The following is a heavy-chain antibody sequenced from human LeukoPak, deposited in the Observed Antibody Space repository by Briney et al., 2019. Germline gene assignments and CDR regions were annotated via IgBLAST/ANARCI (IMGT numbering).Heavy chain of an antibody. J-gene: IGHJ5*02. V-gene: IGHV3-7*01. CDR2: IKQDGSEK. D-gene: IGHD3-10*01. CDR3: ARERGSGSYHPFDP. Sequence: GGSLRLSCAASGFTFSSYWMSWVRQTPGKGLEWVANIKQDGSEKNYVDSVKGRFTISRDNAKNSLYLQMNSLRADDTAVYYCARERGSGSYHPFDPWGQGTLATVSS. CDR1: GFTFSSYW.